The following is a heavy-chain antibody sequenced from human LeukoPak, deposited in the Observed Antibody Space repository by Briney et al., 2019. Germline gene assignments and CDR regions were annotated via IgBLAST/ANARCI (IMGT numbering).Heavy chain of an antibody. CDR2: ISYDGSNK. D-gene: IGHD4-11*01. J-gene: IGHJ4*02. V-gene: IGHV3-30*18. CDR1: GFTFSSFG. Sequence: GGSLRLSCAASGFTFSSFGMHWVRQSPGKGLEWVAVISYDGSNKYYADSVKGRFTISRDNSKNTLYLQMNSLRAEDTAVYYCAKGSDYRTEGSLEFDYWGQGTLVTVSS. CDR3: AKGSDYRTEGSLEFDY.